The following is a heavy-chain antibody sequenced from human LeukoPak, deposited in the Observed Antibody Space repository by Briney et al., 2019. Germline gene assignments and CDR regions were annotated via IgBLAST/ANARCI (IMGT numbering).Heavy chain of an antibody. CDR3: AKSSTVVLPNWFDP. D-gene: IGHD4-23*01. Sequence: GGSLRLSCAASGFTFSSYEMNWVRQAPGKGLEWVSYISSSGGSTYYADSVKGRFTISRDNSKNTLYLQMNSLRAEDTAVYYCAKSSTVVLPNWFDPWGQGTLVTVSS. J-gene: IGHJ5*02. CDR2: ISSSGGST. CDR1: GFTFSSYE. V-gene: IGHV3-23*01.